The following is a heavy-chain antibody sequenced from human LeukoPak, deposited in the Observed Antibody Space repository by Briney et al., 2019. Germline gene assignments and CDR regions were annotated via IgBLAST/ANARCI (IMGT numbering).Heavy chain of an antibody. D-gene: IGHD3-22*01. CDR1: GFTFSSYA. Sequence: GGSLRLSCAASGFTFSSYAMSWFRQAPGKGLEWVSAISGSGGSTYYADSVKGRFTISRDNSKNTLYLQMNSLRAEDTAVYYCAKVLYYDSSGPYYFDYWGQGTLVTVSS. V-gene: IGHV3-23*01. CDR3: AKVLYYDSSGPYYFDY. J-gene: IGHJ4*02. CDR2: ISGSGGST.